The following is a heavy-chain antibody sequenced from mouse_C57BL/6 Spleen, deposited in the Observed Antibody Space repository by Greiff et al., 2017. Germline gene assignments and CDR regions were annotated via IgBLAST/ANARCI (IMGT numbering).Heavy chain of an antibody. CDR2: ISSGSSTI. J-gene: IGHJ3*01. Sequence: EVQLVESGGGLVKPGGSLKLSCAASGFTFSDYGMHWVRQAPEKGLEWVAYISSGSSTIYYADTVKGRFTISRDNAKNTLFLQMTSLRSEETAMYYCARDDYDGTPGFAYWGQGTLVTVSA. D-gene: IGHD2-4*01. CDR1: GFTFSDYG. CDR3: ARDDYDGTPGFAY. V-gene: IGHV5-17*01.